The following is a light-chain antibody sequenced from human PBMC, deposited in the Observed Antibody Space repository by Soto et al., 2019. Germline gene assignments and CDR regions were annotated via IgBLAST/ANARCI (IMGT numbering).Light chain of an antibody. CDR3: QSCDSSLVV. J-gene: IGLJ2*01. Sequence: QAVVTQPPSVSGAPGQRVTISCTGSSSNIGAGYDVHWYQQLPGTAPKLLIYGNSTRPSGVPDRFSGSKSGTSASLAITGLQAEDEADYYCQSCDSSLVVFGGGTKLTVL. CDR1: SSNIGAGYD. CDR2: GNS. V-gene: IGLV1-40*01.